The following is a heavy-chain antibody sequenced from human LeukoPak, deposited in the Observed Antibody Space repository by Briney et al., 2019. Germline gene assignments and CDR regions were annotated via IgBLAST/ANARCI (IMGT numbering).Heavy chain of an antibody. CDR2: IYYSGST. Sequence: PSETLSLTCTVSGGSISSYYWSWIRQPPGKGLEWIGYIYYSGSTNYNPSLKSRVTISVDTSKNQFSLKLSSVTAADTAVYYCASNYDFWNGTDYWGQGTLVTVSS. CDR3: ASNYDFWNGTDY. J-gene: IGHJ4*02. CDR1: GGSISSYY. V-gene: IGHV4-59*08. D-gene: IGHD3-3*01.